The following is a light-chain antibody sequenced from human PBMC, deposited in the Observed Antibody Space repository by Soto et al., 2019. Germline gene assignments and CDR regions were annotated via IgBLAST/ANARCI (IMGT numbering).Light chain of an antibody. V-gene: IGLV1-40*01. CDR1: HSDIGAGYG. CDR2: DTT. Sequence: QSVLTQPPSVTGAPGQRVTISCTGSHSDIGAGYGVHWYQQFPHSAPKLLIYDTTNRPSGVPDRFSGSRSGTSASLAITGLQAEDEADYDCQSFDSSRIGLLFGGGTQLTVL. CDR3: QSFDSSRIGLL. J-gene: IGLJ2*01.